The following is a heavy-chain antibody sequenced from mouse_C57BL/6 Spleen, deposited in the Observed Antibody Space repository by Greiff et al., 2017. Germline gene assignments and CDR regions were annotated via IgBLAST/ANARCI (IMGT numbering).Heavy chain of an antibody. D-gene: IGHD1-1*01. CDR3: SRQENRDGSCFDY. CDR1: GYTFTSYW. V-gene: IGHV1-64*01. J-gene: IGHJ2*01. Sequence: QVQLQQPGAELVKPGASVKLSCKASGYTFTSYWMHWVKQRPGQGLEWIGMIHPTSGSTNYNKKFKSKATLTVDKSSSTAYMQLSSLTSEDSAVYYCSRQENRDGSCFDYWGQGTTLTVSS. CDR2: IHPTSGST.